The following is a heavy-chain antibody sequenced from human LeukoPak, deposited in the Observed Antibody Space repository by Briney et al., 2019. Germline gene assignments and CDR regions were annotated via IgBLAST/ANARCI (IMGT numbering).Heavy chain of an antibody. V-gene: IGHV4-30-2*01. J-gene: IGHJ4*02. CDR1: GGSISSGGYY. CDR3: ARDGVVPAAFDY. CDR2: IYHSGST. D-gene: IGHD2-2*01. Sequence: PSETLSLTCTVSGGSISSGGYYWSWIRQPPGKGLEWIGYIYHSGSTYYNPSLKSRVTISVGRSKNQFSLKLSSVTAADTAVYYCARDGVVPAAFDYWGQGTLVTVSS.